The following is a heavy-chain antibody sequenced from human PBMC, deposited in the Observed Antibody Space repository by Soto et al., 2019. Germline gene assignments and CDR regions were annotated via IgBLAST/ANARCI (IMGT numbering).Heavy chain of an antibody. CDR2: INAGNGNT. J-gene: IGHJ4*02. D-gene: IGHD4-4*01. CDR1: GDTFTSYA. V-gene: IGHV1-3*01. CDR3: ARASRVQSFDS. Sequence: VASVKVSFKASGDTFTSYAMHWVRQAPGQRLEWMGWINAGNGNTKYSQKFQGRVTITRDTSASTAYMELSSLRSEDTAVYYCARASRVQSFDSWGQGTLVTVSS.